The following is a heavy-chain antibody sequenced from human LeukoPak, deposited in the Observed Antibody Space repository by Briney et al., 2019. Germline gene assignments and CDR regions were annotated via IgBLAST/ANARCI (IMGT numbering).Heavy chain of an antibody. D-gene: IGHD3-10*01. CDR3: ARGDGSGSGRWFDP. V-gene: IGHV4-30-2*01. CDR2: IYHTGST. CDR1: GASISSGTYS. J-gene: IGHJ5*02. Sequence: SETLSLTCTVSGASISSGTYSWSWIRQPPGEGLEWIGYIYHTGSTHYNPSLKGRVTISVDRSKNQFSLNLNFVTAADTALYYCARGDGSGSGRWFDPWGQGTLITVSS.